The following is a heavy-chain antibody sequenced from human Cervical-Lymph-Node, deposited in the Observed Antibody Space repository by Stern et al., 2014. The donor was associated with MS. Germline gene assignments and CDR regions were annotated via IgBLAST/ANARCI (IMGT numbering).Heavy chain of an antibody. CDR1: GFTFSTYA. CDR2: ISYDGSQR. J-gene: IGHJ4*02. Sequence: VQLLESGGGVVQPGRSLSLSCVASGFTFSTYAMHLVRQAPGKGLAWVALISYDGSQRNSTDSVKARFTISRDNSKNTLYLHMNSLRDEDTAVYFCARGGRGVGLEYWGQGALVTVSS. D-gene: IGHD3-10*01. CDR3: ARGGRGVGLEY. V-gene: IGHV3-30-3*01.